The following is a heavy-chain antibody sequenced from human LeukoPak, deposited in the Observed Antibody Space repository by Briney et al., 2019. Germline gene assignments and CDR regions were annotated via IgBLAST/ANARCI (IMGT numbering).Heavy chain of an antibody. CDR2: INHSGST. J-gene: IGHJ4*02. CDR3: ARGHPFCSSTSCSDY. D-gene: IGHD2-2*01. Sequence: SETQSLTCAVYGGSFSGYYWSWIRQPPGKGLEWIGEINHSGSTNYNPSLKSRVTISVDTSKNQFSLKLSPVTAADTAVYYCARGHPFCSSTSCSDYWGQGTLVTVSS. CDR1: GGSFSGYY. V-gene: IGHV4-34*01.